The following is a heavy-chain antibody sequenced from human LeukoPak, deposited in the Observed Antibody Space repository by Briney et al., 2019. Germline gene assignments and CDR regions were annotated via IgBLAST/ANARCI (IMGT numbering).Heavy chain of an antibody. V-gene: IGHV1-8*01. CDR3: ARFAFRYCSGGSCYSDY. D-gene: IGHD2-15*01. CDR2: MNPNSGNT. J-gene: IGHJ4*02. Sequence: ASVKVSCKASGYTFTSYDINWVRQATGQGLEWMGWMNPNSGNTGYAQKFQGRVTMTRNTSISTAYMELSSLRSEDTAVYYCARFAFRYCSGGSCYSDYWGQGTLSPSPQ. CDR1: GYTFTSYD.